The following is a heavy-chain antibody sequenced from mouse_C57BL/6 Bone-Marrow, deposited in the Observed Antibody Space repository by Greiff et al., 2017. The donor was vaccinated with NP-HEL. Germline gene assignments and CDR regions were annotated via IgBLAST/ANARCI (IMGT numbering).Heavy chain of an antibody. CDR1: GFTFSDYG. J-gene: IGHJ2*01. CDR3: ARGLLLDY. V-gene: IGHV5-17*01. CDR2: ISSGSSTI. D-gene: IGHD2-3*01. Sequence: EVQVVESGGGLVKPGGSLKLSCAASGFTFSDYGMHWVRQAPEKGLEWVAYISSGSSTIYYADTVKGRFTISRDNAKNTLFLQMTSLRSEDTAMYYCARGLLLDYWGQGTTLTVSS.